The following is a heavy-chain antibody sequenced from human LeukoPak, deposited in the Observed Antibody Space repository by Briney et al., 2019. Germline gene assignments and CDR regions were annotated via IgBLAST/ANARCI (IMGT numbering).Heavy chain of an antibody. CDR3: ARDLDWVFDF. Sequence: ASVKVSCRASGYTFNTYIFSWVRQAPGQGLEWMGWISTYNGDTKYAQDYQDRVTMTTDASTSTAYMELRSLRSDDTAVYYCARDLDWVFDFWGQGTLVTVSS. J-gene: IGHJ4*02. CDR2: ISTYNGDT. D-gene: IGHD3-9*01. CDR1: GYTFNTYI. V-gene: IGHV1-18*01.